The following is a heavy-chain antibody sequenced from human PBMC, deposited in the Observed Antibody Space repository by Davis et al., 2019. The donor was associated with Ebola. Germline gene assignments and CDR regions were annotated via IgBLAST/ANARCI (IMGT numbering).Heavy chain of an antibody. V-gene: IGHV4-39*07. Sequence: MPSETLSLTCTVSGGSITSSSYYWSWIRQPPGKGLEWIGEIYHSGSTNYNPSLKSRVTISVDTSKSQVSLKLNSVTAADSAVYYCARGGKTSGWYYYFDYWGQGTLVTVSS. D-gene: IGHD6-19*01. J-gene: IGHJ4*02. CDR2: IYHSGST. CDR3: ARGGKTSGWYYYFDY. CDR1: GGSITSSSYY.